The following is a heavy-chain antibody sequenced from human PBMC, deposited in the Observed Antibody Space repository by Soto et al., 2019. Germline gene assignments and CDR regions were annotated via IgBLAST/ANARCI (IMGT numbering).Heavy chain of an antibody. CDR2: ISAYNGNT. D-gene: IGHD2-15*01. CDR1: GYTFTSYG. V-gene: IGHV1-18*04. J-gene: IGHJ3*02. CDR3: ARYFGGMDRSYDAFDI. Sequence: QVQLVQSGAEVKKPGASVKVSCKASGYTFTSYGISWVRQAPGQGLEWMGWISAYNGNTNYGQKLQGRVTMTTATSTSTAYMELRSLRSDDTAVYYCARYFGGMDRSYDAFDIWGQGTMVTVSS.